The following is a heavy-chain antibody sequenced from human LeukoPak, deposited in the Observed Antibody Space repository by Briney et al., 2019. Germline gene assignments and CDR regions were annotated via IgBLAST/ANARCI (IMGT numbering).Heavy chain of an antibody. V-gene: IGHV3-23*01. CDR1: GFTFISYA. J-gene: IGHJ4*02. CDR3: AKDAYYGSGSSYDY. D-gene: IGHD3-10*01. CDR2: ISGSGGST. Sequence: GGSLRLSCAASGFTFISYAMGWVRQAPGKGLEWVSAISGSGGSTYYANSVKGRFVVSRDDSKNTLFLQMNRLRAEDTAVYCCAKDAYYGSGSSYDYWGQGTQVTVSS.